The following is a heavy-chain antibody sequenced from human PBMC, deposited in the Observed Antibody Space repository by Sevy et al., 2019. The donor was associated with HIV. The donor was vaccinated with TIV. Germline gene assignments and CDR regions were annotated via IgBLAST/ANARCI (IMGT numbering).Heavy chain of an antibody. Sequence: GESLKISCKGSGYRFTSYWIAWVRQVPGKGLEWMGIIYPDDSEIRYSPSLQGQVTISVDKSISTAYLQWSSLKASDTAMSFCAGRVYDSTGYPQYYFDYWGQGALVTVSS. V-gene: IGHV5-51*01. D-gene: IGHD3-22*01. J-gene: IGHJ4*02. CDR1: GYRFTSYW. CDR3: AGRVYDSTGYPQYYFDY. CDR2: IYPDDSEI.